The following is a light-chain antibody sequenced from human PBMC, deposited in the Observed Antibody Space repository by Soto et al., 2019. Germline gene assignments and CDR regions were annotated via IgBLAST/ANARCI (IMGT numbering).Light chain of an antibody. Sequence: DIQMTQSPSSLSASVGDRVTITCQASHDITSYLNWYQHKPGKAPKLLIYDASILEAGVPSRFSGSGTGTDFTFTIRSLQPEGVATYYCQRCDYLPIFGPGTTVDFK. CDR1: HDITSY. CDR3: QRCDYLPI. V-gene: IGKV1-33*01. J-gene: IGKJ3*01. CDR2: DAS.